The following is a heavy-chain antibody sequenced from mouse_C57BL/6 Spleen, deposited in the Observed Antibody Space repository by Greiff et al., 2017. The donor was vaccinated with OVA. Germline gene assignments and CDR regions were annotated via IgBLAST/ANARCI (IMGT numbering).Heavy chain of an antibody. CDR2: IDPSDSYT. J-gene: IGHJ3*01. CDR1: GYTFTSYW. V-gene: IGHV1-59*01. CDR3: AREDLFAY. Sequence: VQLQQPGAELVRPGTSVKLSCKASGYTFTSYWMHWVKQRPGQGLEWIGVIDPSDSYTNYNQKFKGKATLTVDTSSSTAYMQLSSLTSEDSAVYYCAREDLFAYWGQGTLVTVSA.